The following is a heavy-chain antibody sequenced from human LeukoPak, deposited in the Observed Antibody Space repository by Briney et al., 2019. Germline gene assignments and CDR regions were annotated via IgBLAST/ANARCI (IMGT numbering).Heavy chain of an antibody. J-gene: IGHJ5*02. CDR1: GASFSGYY. CDR3: ARALTDGDYSHWFDP. Sequence: SETLSLTCAVYGASFSGYYWSWIRQPPGKGLEWIGEINHSGSTNYNPSLKSRVTISVDTSKNQFSLKLSSVTAADTAVYYCARALTDGDYSHWFDPWGQGTLVTVSS. D-gene: IGHD4-17*01. CDR2: INHSGST. V-gene: IGHV4-34*01.